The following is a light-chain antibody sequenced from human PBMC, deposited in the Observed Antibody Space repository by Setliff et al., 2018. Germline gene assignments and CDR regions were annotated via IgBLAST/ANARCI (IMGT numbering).Light chain of an antibody. CDR2: DSF. CDR3: STYRSSVSLVWV. J-gene: IGLJ3*02. V-gene: IGLV2-14*03. CDR1: SSDVDNYNY. Sequence: QSALTQPASVSGSPGQSISISCTGASSDVDNYNYVSWYQQLPGKAPRLMIYDSFNRPSGVSNRFSGSKSGSTASLIISDLQTEDEAEYYCSTYRSSVSLVWVFGGGTKVNVL.